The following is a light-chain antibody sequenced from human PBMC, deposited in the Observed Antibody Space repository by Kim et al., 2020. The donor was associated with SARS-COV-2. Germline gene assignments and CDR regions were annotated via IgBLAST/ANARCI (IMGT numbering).Light chain of an antibody. Sequence: SPGERATLSCRARQSVSSNLAWYQQKPGQAPRRLSYGASTRATGIPARFSGSGSGTEFTLTISSLQSEDFAVYYGQQYNNWPPWTFGQGTKVDIK. J-gene: IGKJ1*01. CDR2: GAS. CDR1: QSVSSN. V-gene: IGKV3-15*01. CDR3: QQYNNWPPWT.